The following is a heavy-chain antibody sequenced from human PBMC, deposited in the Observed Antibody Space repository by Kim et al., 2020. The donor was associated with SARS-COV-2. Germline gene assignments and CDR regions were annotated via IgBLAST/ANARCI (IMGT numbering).Heavy chain of an antibody. D-gene: IGHD1-1*01. CDR3: ARADDGDNYYYYYGMDV. V-gene: IGHV3-13*01. J-gene: IGHJ6*04. CDR2: IGTAGDT. CDR1: GFTFNSYD. Sequence: GGSLRLSCAASGFTFNSYDMHWVRQPTGRGLEWVSAIGTAGDTYYPGSVKGRFTISRENAKNSLYLQMNSLRAGDTAVYYCARADDGDNYYYYYGMDVWGKGNTVTLSS.